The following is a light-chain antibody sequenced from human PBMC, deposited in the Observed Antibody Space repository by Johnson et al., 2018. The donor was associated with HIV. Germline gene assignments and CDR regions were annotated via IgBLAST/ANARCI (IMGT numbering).Light chain of an antibody. CDR2: DNN. V-gene: IGLV1-51*01. Sequence: HSVLTQAPSVSAAPGQKVTISCSGSSSNIGNNYVSWYQQLPGTAPKLLIYDNNKRPSGIPDRFSGSKSGTSATLGITGLQTGDEADYYCGTWDSSLSAPRVFGTGTKVTVL. J-gene: IGLJ1*01. CDR1: SSNIGNNY. CDR3: GTWDSSLSAPRV.